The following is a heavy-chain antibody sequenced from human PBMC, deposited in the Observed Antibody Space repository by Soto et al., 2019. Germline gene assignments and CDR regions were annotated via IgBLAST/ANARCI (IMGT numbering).Heavy chain of an antibody. Sequence: PSETLSLTCTVSGGSISSSSYYWGRIRQPPGKGLEWIGSIYYSGSTYYNPSLKSRVTISVDTSKNQFSLKLSSVTAADTAVYYCARGGYCSGGSCYGGYFDYWGQGTLVTVSS. CDR3: ARGGYCSGGSCYGGYFDY. V-gene: IGHV4-39*01. J-gene: IGHJ4*02. CDR2: IYYSGST. CDR1: GGSISSSSYY. D-gene: IGHD2-15*01.